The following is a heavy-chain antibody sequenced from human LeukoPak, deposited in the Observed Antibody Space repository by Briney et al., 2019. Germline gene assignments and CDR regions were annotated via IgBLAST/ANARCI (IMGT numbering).Heavy chain of an antibody. Sequence: VKVSCKASGGTFSSYAISWVRQAPGQGLEWMGGIIPIFGTANYAQKFQGRVTITADESTSTAYMELSSLRSEDMAVYYCARGDTYYYDSSGLDYWGQGTLVTVSS. V-gene: IGHV1-69*13. CDR3: ARGDTYYYDSSGLDY. D-gene: IGHD3-22*01. J-gene: IGHJ4*02. CDR2: IIPIFGTA. CDR1: GGTFSSYA.